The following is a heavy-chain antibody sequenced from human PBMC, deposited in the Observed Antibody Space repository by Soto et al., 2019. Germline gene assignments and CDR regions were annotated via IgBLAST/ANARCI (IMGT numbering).Heavy chain of an antibody. CDR1: GFTFSSYG. CDR3: AKRHSMKLVDY. J-gene: IGHJ4*02. D-gene: IGHD4-4*01. CDR2: ISYDGSNK. V-gene: IGHV3-30*18. Sequence: QVQLVESGGGVVQPGRSLRLSCAASGFTFSSYGMHWVRQAPGKGLEWVAVISYDGSNKYYADSVKGRFTISRDNSKNTLYLQMNSLRAEDMAVYYCAKRHSMKLVDYWGQGTLVTVSS.